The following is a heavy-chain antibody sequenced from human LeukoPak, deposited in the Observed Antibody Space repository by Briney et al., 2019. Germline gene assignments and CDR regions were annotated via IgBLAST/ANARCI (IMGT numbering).Heavy chain of an antibody. Sequence: NPSETLSLTCAVYGGSFNNYYWSWIRQPPGKGLEWIGEINHSGSTKYNPSLTRRVSISLDMSKNQFSLKPSSVTAADTAVYYCARVTLYRTSWFGGNWFDPWGQGTLVTVSS. D-gene: IGHD6-13*01. J-gene: IGHJ5*02. CDR3: ARVTLYRTSWFGGNWFDP. CDR2: INHSGST. V-gene: IGHV4-34*01. CDR1: GGSFNNYY.